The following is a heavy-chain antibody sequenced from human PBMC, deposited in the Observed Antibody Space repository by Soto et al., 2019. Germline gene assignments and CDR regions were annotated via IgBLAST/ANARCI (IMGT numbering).Heavy chain of an antibody. V-gene: IGHV3-21*01. Sequence: GGSLRLSCAAAGFTFSSYSMNWVRQAPGKGLEWVSSISSSSRYIYCADSVKGRLTISRDNAKNSTYLQMNRLRAEETAVYYCATALVWGGTTWYYYYGMDFWGQGTTVTVSS. CDR1: GFTFSSYS. CDR3: ATALVWGGTTWYYYYGMDF. J-gene: IGHJ6*02. D-gene: IGHD1-7*01. CDR2: ISSSSRYI.